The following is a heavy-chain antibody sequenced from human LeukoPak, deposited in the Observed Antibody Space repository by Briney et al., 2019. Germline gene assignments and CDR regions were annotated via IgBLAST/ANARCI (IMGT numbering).Heavy chain of an antibody. Sequence: SETLSLTCAVSGASFSNYYSTWVRQSPGKGLEWIGELDHTGSTNYNPSLKGRVTIPGDTSKNQFSLNLTSVTAADTAVYYCATRLYYYYGMDVWGQGTTVFVSS. V-gene: IGHV4-34*01. CDR3: ATRLYYYYGMDV. CDR1: GASFSNYY. J-gene: IGHJ6*02. CDR2: LDHTGST.